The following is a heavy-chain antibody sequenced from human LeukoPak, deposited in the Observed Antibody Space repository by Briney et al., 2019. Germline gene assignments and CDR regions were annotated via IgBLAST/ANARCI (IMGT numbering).Heavy chain of an antibody. CDR2: IYDTGTT. J-gene: IGHJ5*02. CDR3: ARHAGDCDGSTCLNWSDP. Sequence: PSETLSLTCGVSGYFISRGYYWGWVRQPPGKGLEWIGSIYDTGTTYYNPSLKSRVIIASDTSKNQFSLKLNSVTAADTAVYYCARHAGDCDGSTCLNWSDPWGQGLPVTVSS. CDR1: GYFISRGYY. V-gene: IGHV4-38-2*01. D-gene: IGHD2/OR15-2a*01.